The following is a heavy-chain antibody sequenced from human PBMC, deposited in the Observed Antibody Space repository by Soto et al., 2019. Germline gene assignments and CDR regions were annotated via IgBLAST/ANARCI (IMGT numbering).Heavy chain of an antibody. J-gene: IGHJ6*02. CDR2: INSDGTTT. V-gene: IGHV3-74*01. CDR1: GFTFSGYW. Sequence: EAQVVECGGGVVQPGGSLRLSCAGSGFTFSGYWMHWVRQSPGKGLVWVSRINSDGTTTAYADSVKGRFTISRDNSKNTLYLQMSSLRAEDTAVYYCTHCSGESCHGGYFGMDVWGQGTTVTVSS. D-gene: IGHD2-15*01. CDR3: THCSGESCHGGYFGMDV.